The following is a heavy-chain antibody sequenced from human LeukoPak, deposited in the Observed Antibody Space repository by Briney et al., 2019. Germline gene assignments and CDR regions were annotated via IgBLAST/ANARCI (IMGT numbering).Heavy chain of an antibody. CDR2: IYHSGST. Sequence: SETLSLTCSVSGYSISSGYYWGWIRQPPGKGLEWIGSIYHSGSTFHNQSLQSRVTISVDTSKNQFSLKLNSVTAADTAVYYCARHTSGYYYMDVWGKGTTVTVSS. CDR1: GYSISSGYY. J-gene: IGHJ6*03. V-gene: IGHV4-38-2*02. CDR3: ARHTSGYYYMDV. D-gene: IGHD6-19*01.